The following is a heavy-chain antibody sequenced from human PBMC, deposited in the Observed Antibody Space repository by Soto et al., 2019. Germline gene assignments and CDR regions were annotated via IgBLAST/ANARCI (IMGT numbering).Heavy chain of an antibody. V-gene: IGHV3-23*01. CDR3: AKDLGYSSSWFSFYY. CDR2: SSGSGGST. J-gene: IGHJ4*02. D-gene: IGHD6-13*01. CDR1: GFTFSSYA. Sequence: EVQLLESGGGLVQPGGSLRLSCAASGFTFSSYAMSWVRQAPGKGLEWVSASSGSGGSTYYADSVKGRFTISRDNSNNTLYLQMNSLRAEDTAVYYCAKDLGYSSSWFSFYYWGQGTLVTVAS.